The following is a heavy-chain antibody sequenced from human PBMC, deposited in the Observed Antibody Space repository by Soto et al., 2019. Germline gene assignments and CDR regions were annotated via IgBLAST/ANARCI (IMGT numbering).Heavy chain of an antibody. J-gene: IGHJ4*02. Sequence: GGSLRLSCAASGFTFSSYGMHWVRQAPGKGLEWVAVIWYDGSNKYYADSVKGRFTISRDNSKNTLYLQMNSLRAEDTAVYYCAREASPTRGLDYWRQATLVTVSS. CDR3: AREASPTRGLDY. CDR1: GFTFSSYG. V-gene: IGHV3-33*01. CDR2: IWYDGSNK.